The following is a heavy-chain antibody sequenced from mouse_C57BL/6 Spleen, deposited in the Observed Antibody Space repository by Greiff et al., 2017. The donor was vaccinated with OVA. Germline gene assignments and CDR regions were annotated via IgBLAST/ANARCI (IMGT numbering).Heavy chain of an antibody. J-gene: IGHJ2*01. CDR3: TRYWLPYYFDY. CDR1: GYTFTDYE. D-gene: IGHD2-2*01. Sequence: VKLMESGAELVRPGASVTLSCKASGYTFTDYEMHWVKQTPVHGLEWIGAIDPETGGTTYNQKFKGKAILTADKSSSTAYMGLRSLTSEDSAVYYCTRYWLPYYFDYWGQGTTLTVSS. CDR2: IDPETGGT. V-gene: IGHV1-15*01.